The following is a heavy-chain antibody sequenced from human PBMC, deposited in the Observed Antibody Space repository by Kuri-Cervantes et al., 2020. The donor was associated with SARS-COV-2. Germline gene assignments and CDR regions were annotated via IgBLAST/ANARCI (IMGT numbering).Heavy chain of an antibody. D-gene: IGHD6-13*01. CDR1: GFTFSSYW. CDR2: IKQDGSEK. Sequence: GESLKISCAASGFTFSSYWMSWVRQAPGKGLEWVANIKQDGSEKYYVDSVKGRFTISRDNAKNSLYLQMNSLRAEDTAVYYCTRGDGYSSSWYLGRYLTNPDAFDIWGQGTMVTVSS. V-gene: IGHV3-7*01. J-gene: IGHJ3*02. CDR3: TRGDGYSSSWYLGRYLTNPDAFDI.